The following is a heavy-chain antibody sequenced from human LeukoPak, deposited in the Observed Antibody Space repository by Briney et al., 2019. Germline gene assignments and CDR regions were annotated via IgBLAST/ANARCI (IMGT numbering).Heavy chain of an antibody. CDR1: GFTFSSYA. D-gene: IGHD2-15*01. V-gene: IGHV3-23*01. CDR2: ISGSGGST. J-gene: IGHJ4*02. CDR3: AKGLGPLAATPLDY. Sequence: PGGSLRLSCAASGFTFSSYAMSWVRQAPGKGLEWVSAISGSGGSTYYADSVKGRFTISRDSSKNTLYLQMNSLRAEDTAVYYCAKGLGPLAATPLDYWGQGTLVTVSS.